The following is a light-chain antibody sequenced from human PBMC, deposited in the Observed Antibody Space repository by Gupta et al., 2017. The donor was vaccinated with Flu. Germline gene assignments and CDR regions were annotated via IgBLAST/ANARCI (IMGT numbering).Light chain of an antibody. J-gene: IGKJ2*01. CDR2: GAS. CDR1: QSVRSSY. Sequence: GNRQLSPAERVTPYIMASQSVRSSYFAWYHQTPSQTASVLTYGASSRRTGIPDRFSGSVSGTDFTLTIRTLEPEDYAVYYCQQDGGSARAFGQGTKLQIK. V-gene: IGKV3-20*01. CDR3: QQDGGSARA.